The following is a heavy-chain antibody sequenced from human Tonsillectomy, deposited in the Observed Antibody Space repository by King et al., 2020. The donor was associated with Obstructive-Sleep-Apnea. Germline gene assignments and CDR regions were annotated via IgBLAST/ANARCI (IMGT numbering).Heavy chain of an antibody. CDR1: GFTFSNYW. J-gene: IGHJ4*02. V-gene: IGHV3-7*01. D-gene: IGHD4-17*01. CDR3: ARDRPRDDYGDLHEVY. Sequence: VQLVESGGGLVQPGGSLRLSCTVSGFTFSNYWMTWVRPAPGKGLEGVANIQQDGGEKYYVDSVKGRFTISRANAKNSLYLQMNSLRAADTAVYYCARDRPRDDYGDLHEVYWGQGTLVTVSS. CDR2: IQQDGGEK.